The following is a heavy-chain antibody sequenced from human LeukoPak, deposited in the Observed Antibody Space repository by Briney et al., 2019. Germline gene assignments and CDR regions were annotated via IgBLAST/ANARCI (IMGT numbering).Heavy chain of an antibody. Sequence: EASVKVSCKASGGTFSSYAISWVRQAPGQGLEWMGRIIPILGIANYAQKFQGRVTITADKSTSTAYMELSSLRSEDTAVYYCAREDSSGWQEAAFDIWGQGTMVTVSS. CDR2: IIPILGIA. CDR3: AREDSSGWQEAAFDI. V-gene: IGHV1-69*04. J-gene: IGHJ3*02. D-gene: IGHD6-19*01. CDR1: GGTFSSYA.